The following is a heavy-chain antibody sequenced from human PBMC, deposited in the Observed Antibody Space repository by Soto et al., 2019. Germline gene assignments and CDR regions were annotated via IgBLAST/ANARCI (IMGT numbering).Heavy chain of an antibody. CDR1: SCSTSSYY. Sequence: PSVTLSLTSTVSSCSTSSYYWRWIRPPPGGGLQGIGYIHSSGSTNYNPSLKSRVTISVDTSNNKFSLSLKSATAADTAFYYCVGSGTDVW. CDR3: VGSGTDV. V-gene: IGHV4-59*03. D-gene: IGHD3-10*01. CDR2: IHSSGST. J-gene: IGHJ6*01.